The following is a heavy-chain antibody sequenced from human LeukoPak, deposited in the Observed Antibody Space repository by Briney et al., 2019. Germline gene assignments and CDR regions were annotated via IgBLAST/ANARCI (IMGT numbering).Heavy chain of an antibody. Sequence: GAVLKISCKGAGYSFTSYWIGWGRPTAREGVEWMGIIYPGDSDTRYSPSFQGQVTISTDKSISTAYLQWSRLKAADTAVYYCARVDTAMECLGYWGQGTLVTVSS. J-gene: IGHJ4*02. V-gene: IGHV5-51*01. CDR2: IYPGDSDT. CDR1: GYSFTSYW. CDR3: ARVDTAMECLGY. D-gene: IGHD5-18*01.